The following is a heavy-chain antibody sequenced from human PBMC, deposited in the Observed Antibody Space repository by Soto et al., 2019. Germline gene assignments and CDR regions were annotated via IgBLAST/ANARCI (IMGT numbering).Heavy chain of an antibody. V-gene: IGHV4-4*02. J-gene: IGHJ4*02. D-gene: IGHD7-27*01. CDR1: GDSISSSVW. CDR3: ARKAWVRFDY. Sequence: SETLSLTCAVSGDSISSSVWWTWVRQPPGKGLEWIGEVFHTGDTYFNPSLRSRVAMSVDKSTNEFSLKVTSVTAADTAIYYCARKAWVRFDYWGQGALITVSS. CDR2: VFHTGDT.